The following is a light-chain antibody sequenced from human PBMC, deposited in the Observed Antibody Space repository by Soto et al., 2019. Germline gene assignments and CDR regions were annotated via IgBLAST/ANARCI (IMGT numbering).Light chain of an antibody. Sequence: DIQMTQSPSSLSASVGDRFTITCRASQDIRIALAWYQQKPGTAPRLLISTASTLQTGVPSSFSGSGSGTEFSLTISSLQPEDFATYFCQQLHSYPFTFGQGTRRETK. V-gene: IGKV1-9*01. CDR1: QDIRIA. CDR3: QQLHSYPFT. CDR2: TAS. J-gene: IGKJ5*01.